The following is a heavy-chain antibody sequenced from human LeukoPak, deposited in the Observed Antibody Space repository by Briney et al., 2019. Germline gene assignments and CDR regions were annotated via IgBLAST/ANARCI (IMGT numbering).Heavy chain of an antibody. CDR1: GFTFSSYG. Sequence: GGSLRLSCAASGFTFSSYGMHWVRQAPGKGLEWLAFIRYDGSNKYYADSVKGRFTISRDNSKNTLYLQMNSLRAEDTAVYYCAKDTVLFGVVNPYYFDYWGQGTLVTVSS. CDR2: IRYDGSNK. J-gene: IGHJ4*02. D-gene: IGHD3-3*01. CDR3: AKDTVLFGVVNPYYFDY. V-gene: IGHV3-30*02.